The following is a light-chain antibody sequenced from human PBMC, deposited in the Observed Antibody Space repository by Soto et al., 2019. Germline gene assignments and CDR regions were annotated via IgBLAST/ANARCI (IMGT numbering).Light chain of an antibody. J-gene: IGKJ1*01. CDR1: QSIGTF. Sequence: DIHMTQSPSSLSASVGHRFTITCRASQSIGTFLTWYQQKPGKAPKLLIYSASSLQSGVPSRFSGSGSGTDFTLTISSLQPEDFETYYCQQSYSNLWTFGQGTQVDIK. CDR2: SAS. V-gene: IGKV1-39*01. CDR3: QQSYSNLWT.